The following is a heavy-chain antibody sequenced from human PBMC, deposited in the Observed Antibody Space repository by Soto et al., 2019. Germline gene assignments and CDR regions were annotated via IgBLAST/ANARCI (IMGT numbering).Heavy chain of an antibody. CDR1: GFTFSTYG. V-gene: IGHV3-23*01. D-gene: IGHD3-10*01. CDR3: SKGGSQSSSGKGVGAFAP. CDR2: ISVSGGST. Sequence: PGGSLRLSCAASGFTFSTYGMSWVRQAPGKGLEWVSAISVSGGSTYYADSVKGRFTISRDNSKNTLYLQMNSLRAEDTAVNYCSKGGSQSSSGKGVGAFAPWGQGT. J-gene: IGHJ5*02.